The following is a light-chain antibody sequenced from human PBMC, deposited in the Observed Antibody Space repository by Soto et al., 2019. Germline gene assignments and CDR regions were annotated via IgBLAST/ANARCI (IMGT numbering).Light chain of an antibody. CDR3: SSYSISTAYI. CDR2: EVS. CDR1: SSDVVGYDY. J-gene: IGLJ1*01. V-gene: IGLV2-14*01. Sequence: QSLLAQPAWVSGSPGQSITISCTGTSSDVVGYDYVSWYQLHPGKAPKLMVFEVSNRPSGVSYRFSGSKSGNTASLTISGIQAEDEADYFCSSYSISTAYIFGTGTKVT.